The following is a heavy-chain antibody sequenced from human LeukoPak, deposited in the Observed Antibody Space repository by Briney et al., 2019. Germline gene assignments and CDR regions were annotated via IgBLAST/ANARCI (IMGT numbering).Heavy chain of an antibody. Sequence: ASVKVSCKASGYTFTSYYMHWVRQAPGQGLEWMGIINPSGGSTSYAQKFQGRVTMTRDTSTSTAYMELRSLRSDDTAVYYCARSGYDSSGYDYWGQGTLVTVSS. CDR2: INPSGGST. CDR1: GYTFTSYY. D-gene: IGHD3-22*01. V-gene: IGHV1-46*01. CDR3: ARSGYDSSGYDY. J-gene: IGHJ4*02.